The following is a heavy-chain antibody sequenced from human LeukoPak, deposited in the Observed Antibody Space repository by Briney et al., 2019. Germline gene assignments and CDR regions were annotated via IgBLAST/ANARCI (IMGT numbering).Heavy chain of an antibody. CDR1: GGTFSSYA. V-gene: IGHV1-69*05. D-gene: IGHD2-2*01. Sequence: GASVKVSCKASGGTFSSYATNWVRQAPGQGLEWMGRIIPIFGTPNYAQKFQGRVTITTDESTSTAYMELSSLRSEDTAVYYCARGDQLTAGTLGYWGQGTLVTVSS. CDR2: IIPIFGTP. CDR3: ARGDQLTAGTLGY. J-gene: IGHJ4*02.